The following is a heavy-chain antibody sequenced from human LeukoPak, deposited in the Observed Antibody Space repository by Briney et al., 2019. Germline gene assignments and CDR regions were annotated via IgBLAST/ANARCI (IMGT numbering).Heavy chain of an antibody. D-gene: IGHD3-22*01. CDR1: GGSISSGGYY. V-gene: IGHV4-31*03. CDR3: ARGPEYYDSDEGVFDI. Sequence: SETLSLTCTVSGGSISSGGYYWSWIRQHPGKGLEWIGYIHYSGSTYYNPSLKSRVTISVDTSKNQFSLKLSSVTAADTAVYYCARGPEYYDSDEGVFDIWGQGTMVTVSS. CDR2: IHYSGST. J-gene: IGHJ3*02.